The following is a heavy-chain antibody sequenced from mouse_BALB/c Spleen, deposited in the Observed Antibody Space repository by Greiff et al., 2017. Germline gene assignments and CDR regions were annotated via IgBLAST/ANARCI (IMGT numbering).Heavy chain of an antibody. D-gene: IGHD2-2*01. J-gene: IGHJ4*01. V-gene: IGHV2-9*02. CDR2: IWAGGST. CDR1: GFSLTSYG. CDR3: ARWLPYYYAMDY. Sequence: VQLKESGPGLVAPSQSLSITCTVSGFSLTSYGVHWVRQPPGKGLEWLGVIWAGGSTNYNSALMSRLSISKDNSKSQVFLKMNSLQTDDTAMYYCARWLPYYYAMDYWGQGTSVTVSS.